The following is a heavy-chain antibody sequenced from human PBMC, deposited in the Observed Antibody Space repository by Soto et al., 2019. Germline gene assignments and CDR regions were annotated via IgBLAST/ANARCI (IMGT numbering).Heavy chain of an antibody. CDR3: ASTDVAPFDY. D-gene: IGHD3-10*02. V-gene: IGHV1-46*01. J-gene: IGHJ4*02. CDR2: INPSGGTR. CDR1: GYTFTNYW. Sequence: QVQLVQSGAEVKKPGASVKVSCKASGYTFTNYWMHWVRQAPGQGLEWMAIINPSGGTRRYAEKFQGRLTMTRDTATSTVYMELSSLRSEDTAVYCCASTDVAPFDYWGQGTLVTVSS.